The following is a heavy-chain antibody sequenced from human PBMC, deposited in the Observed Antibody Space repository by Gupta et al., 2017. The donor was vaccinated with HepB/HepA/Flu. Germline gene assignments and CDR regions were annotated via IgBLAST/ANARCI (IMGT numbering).Heavy chain of an antibody. CDR3: ARGRGDSGYDLNYFDY. J-gene: IGHJ4*02. V-gene: IGHV3-21*01. Sequence: EVQLVESGGGLVKPGGSLRLSCAASGFTFSSYSMNWVRQAPGKGLEWVSSISSSSSYIYYADSVKGRFTISRDNAKNSLYLQMNSLRAEDTAVYYCARGRGDSGYDLNYFDYWGQGTLVTVSS. D-gene: IGHD5-12*01. CDR1: GFTFSSYS. CDR2: ISSSSSYI.